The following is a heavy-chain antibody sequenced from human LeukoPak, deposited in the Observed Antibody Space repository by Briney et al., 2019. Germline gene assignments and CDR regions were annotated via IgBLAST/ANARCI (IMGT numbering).Heavy chain of an antibody. Sequence: PSQSLSLTCIVCGGSISSYYWSWIRPPAGKGLEWIGYIHYHCRNNYTPTLRSRVTISVATSKDQFSLKLSSVTAAATAVYYCARSTPTFFWSSYPIWFDPWGQGTLVTVSS. CDR2: IHYHCRN. CDR1: GGSISSYY. V-gene: IGHV4-59*01. CDR3: ARSTPTFFWSSYPIWFDP. J-gene: IGHJ5*02. D-gene: IGHD3-3*01.